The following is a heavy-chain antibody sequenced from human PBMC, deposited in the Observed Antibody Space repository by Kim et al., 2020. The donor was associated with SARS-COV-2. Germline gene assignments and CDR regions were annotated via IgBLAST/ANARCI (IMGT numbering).Heavy chain of an antibody. Sequence: ASVKVSCKASGYTFTGYYMHWVRQAPGQGLEWMGRINPNSGGTNYAQKFQGRVTMTRDTSISTAYMELSRLRSDDTAVYYCARDGAYCGGDCYSDYWYFDLWGRGTLVTVSS. D-gene: IGHD2-21*02. CDR3: ARDGAYCGGDCYSDYWYFDL. V-gene: IGHV1-2*06. CDR2: INPNSGGT. J-gene: IGHJ2*01. CDR1: GYTFTGYY.